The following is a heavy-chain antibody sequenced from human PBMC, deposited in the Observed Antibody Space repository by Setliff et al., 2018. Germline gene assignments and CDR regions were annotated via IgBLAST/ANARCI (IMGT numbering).Heavy chain of an antibody. CDR1: GYTFTSYY. J-gene: IGHJ4*02. CDR3: ATGGFSGYDLDY. Sequence: ASVKVSCKASGYTFTSYYMHWVRQAPGQGLEWMGIINPSGDTNYEEKFQGRVTMTRDTSISTAYMELSRLRSDDTVVYYCATGGFSGYDLDYWGQGTLVTVSS. CDR2: INPSGDT. V-gene: IGHV1-2*05. D-gene: IGHD5-12*01.